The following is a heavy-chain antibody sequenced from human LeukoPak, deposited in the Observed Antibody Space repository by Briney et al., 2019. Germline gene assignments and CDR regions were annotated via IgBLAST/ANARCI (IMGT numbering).Heavy chain of an antibody. CDR1: GFTFSNYW. J-gene: IGHJ2*01. Sequence: GGSLRLSCAASGFTFSNYWMHWVRHAPGKGLVWVSRINSDGINTSYADSVKGRFTISRDNAKNTLNLQMNSLRAEDTAVYYCAKDWTGTKPFDLWGRGTLVTVSS. D-gene: IGHD3/OR15-3a*01. CDR2: INSDGINT. CDR3: AKDWTGTKPFDL. V-gene: IGHV3-74*01.